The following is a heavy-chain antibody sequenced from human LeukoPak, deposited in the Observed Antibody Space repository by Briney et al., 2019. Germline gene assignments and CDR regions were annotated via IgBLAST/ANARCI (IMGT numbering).Heavy chain of an antibody. CDR3: AREYYDFWSGWTTIYYYSMDV. J-gene: IGHJ6*02. Sequence: PGGSLRLSCAASGFTFSSYAMHWVRQAPGKGLEWVAVISYDGSNKYYADSVKGRFTISRDNSKNTLYLQMNSLRAEDTAVYYCAREYYDFWSGWTTIYYYSMDVWGQGTTVTVSS. D-gene: IGHD3-3*01. CDR1: GFTFSSYA. V-gene: IGHV3-30-3*01. CDR2: ISYDGSNK.